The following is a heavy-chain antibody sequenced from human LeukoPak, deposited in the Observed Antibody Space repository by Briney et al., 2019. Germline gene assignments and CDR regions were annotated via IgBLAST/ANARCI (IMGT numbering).Heavy chain of an antibody. CDR1: GGSFSGYY. J-gene: IGHJ4*02. Sequence: SETLSLTCAVYGGSFSGYYWSWIRQPPGKGLEWIGEINHSGSTNYNPSLKSRVTISVDTSMNQFSLKLSSVTAADTAVYYCARDSGYDSLDYWGQGTLVTVSS. CDR3: ARDSGYDSLDY. CDR2: INHSGST. V-gene: IGHV4-34*01. D-gene: IGHD5-12*01.